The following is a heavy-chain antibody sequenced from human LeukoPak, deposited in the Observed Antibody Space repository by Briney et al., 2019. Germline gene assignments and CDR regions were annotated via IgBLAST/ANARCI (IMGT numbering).Heavy chain of an antibody. CDR1: GGSISSGDYY. CDR3: ARDTITTVTGGYFDY. Sequence: SETLSLTCTVSGGSISSGDYYWSWIRQPPGKGLEWIGYIYYSGSTYYNPSLKSRVTISVDTSKNQFSLKLSSVTAADTAVYYCARDTITTVTGGYFDYWGQGTLVTVSS. J-gene: IGHJ4*02. D-gene: IGHD4-11*01. V-gene: IGHV4-30-4*08. CDR2: IYYSGST.